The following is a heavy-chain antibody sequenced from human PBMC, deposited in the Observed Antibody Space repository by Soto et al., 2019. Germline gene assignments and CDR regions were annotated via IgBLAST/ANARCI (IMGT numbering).Heavy chain of an antibody. CDR2: ISGSGGST. Sequence: GGSLRLSCAASGFTFSSYAMSWVRQAPGKGLEWVSGISGSGGSTYYADSVKGRFTISRDNSKNTLYLQMNSLGAEDTAIYYCGKDFIVVAVAVTDYCAQGTLVTVSS. V-gene: IGHV3-23*01. CDR1: GFTFSSYA. D-gene: IGHD6-19*01. J-gene: IGHJ4*02. CDR3: GKDFIVVAVAVTDY.